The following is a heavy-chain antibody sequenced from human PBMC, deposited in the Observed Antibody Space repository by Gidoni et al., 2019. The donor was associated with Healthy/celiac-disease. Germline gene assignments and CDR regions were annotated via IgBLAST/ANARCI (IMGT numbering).Heavy chain of an antibody. J-gene: IGHJ6*02. CDR2: IIPILGIA. CDR1: GGTFSSYA. CDR3: AMTTPQYYGMDV. V-gene: IGHV1-69*04. D-gene: IGHD4-17*01. Sequence: QVQLVQSGAEVKKPGSSVKVSCKASGGTFSSYAISWVRQDPGQGLEWMGRIIPILGIANYAQKFQGRVTITADKSTSTAYMELSSLRSEDTAVYYCAMTTPQYYGMDVWGQGTTVTVSS.